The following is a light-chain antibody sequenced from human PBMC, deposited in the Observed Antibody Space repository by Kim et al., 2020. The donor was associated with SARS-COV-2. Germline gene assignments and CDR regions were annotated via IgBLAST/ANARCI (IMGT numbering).Light chain of an antibody. Sequence: APTENRVTITCQASRGISGYLAWYQQKPGKAPKLLIYAASTLQSGVPSRFSGSGSGTDFTLTISCLQSEDFATYYCQQYYSYPLTFGGGTKVDIK. V-gene: IGKV1-8*01. CDR3: QQYYSYPLT. CDR2: AAS. CDR1: RGISGY. J-gene: IGKJ4*01.